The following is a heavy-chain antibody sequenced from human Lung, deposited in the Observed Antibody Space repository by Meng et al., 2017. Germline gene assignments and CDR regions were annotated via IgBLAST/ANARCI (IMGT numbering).Heavy chain of an antibody. J-gene: IGHJ4*02. CDR1: GTTFTFYG. CDR2: ISAYNGNT. V-gene: IGHV1-18*01. Sequence: QVQLVQSRAEVKKPRDYVRVSCKASGTTFTFYGISWVRQAPGQGLEWMGWISAYNGNTKYAQKLQDRVTMTTDTSTSTAYMELRSLRSDDTAVYYCARRGRYYDSSGLFDYWGQGTLVTVSS. CDR3: ARRGRYYDSSGLFDY. D-gene: IGHD3-22*01.